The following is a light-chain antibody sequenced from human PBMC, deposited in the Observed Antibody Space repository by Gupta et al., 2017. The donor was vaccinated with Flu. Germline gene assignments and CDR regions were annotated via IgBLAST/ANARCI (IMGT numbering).Light chain of an antibody. V-gene: IGKV1-12*01. J-gene: IGKJ1*01. CDR1: QDISSW. CDR3: QQANYFPTA. Sequence: PSSLSASVGDRVTTTCRASQDISSWLAWYQQKPGKAPKLLISPASSLQSGVPSRFSGSGYGTDFTLTISSLQPEDFATYYCQQANYFPTAFGQGTAVEIK. CDR2: PAS.